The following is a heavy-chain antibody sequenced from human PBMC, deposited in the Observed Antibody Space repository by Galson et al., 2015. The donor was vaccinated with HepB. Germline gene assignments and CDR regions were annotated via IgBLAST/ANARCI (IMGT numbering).Heavy chain of an antibody. J-gene: IGHJ4*02. V-gene: IGHV3-23*01. Sequence: SLRLSCAASGFTFNSYVMTWVRQAPGEGLDWVSAIIGGGATTYYADSVKGRFTISRDNSKNTLYLQMNSLRADDTAVYYCAINPSTLLTPDDYWGQGTLVTVSS. D-gene: IGHD3-10*01. CDR3: AINPSTLLTPDDY. CDR2: IIGGGATT. CDR1: GFTFNSYV.